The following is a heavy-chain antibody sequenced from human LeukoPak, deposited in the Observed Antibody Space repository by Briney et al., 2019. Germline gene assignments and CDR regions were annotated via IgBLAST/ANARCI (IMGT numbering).Heavy chain of an antibody. CDR2: FDPEDGET. CDR1: GYTLTELF. CDR3: ATGFGYSSSSRGNDY. J-gene: IGHJ4*02. Sequence: ASVKVSCKVSGYTLTELFMHWVRQAPGKGLEWMGGFDPEDGETIYAQKFQGRVTMTEDTSTDTAYMELSSLRSEDTAVYYCATGFGYSSSSRGNDYWGQGTLVTVSS. D-gene: IGHD6-6*01. V-gene: IGHV1-24*01.